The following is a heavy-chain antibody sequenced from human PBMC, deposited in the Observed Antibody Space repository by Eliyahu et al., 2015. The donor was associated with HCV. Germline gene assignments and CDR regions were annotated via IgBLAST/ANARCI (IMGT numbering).Heavy chain of an antibody. CDR1: GYTFTSYG. D-gene: IGHD2-15*01. CDR2: ISAYNGNT. V-gene: IGHV1-18*01. J-gene: IGHJ4*02. CDR3: ARDGRRYCSGGSCYYFDY. Sequence: QVQLVQSGAEVKKPGASVKVSCKASGYTFTSYGISWVRQAXGQGLEWMGWISAYNGNTNYAQKLQGRVTMTTDTSTSTAYMELRSLRSDDTAVYYCARDGRRYCSGGSCYYFDYWGQGTLVTVSS.